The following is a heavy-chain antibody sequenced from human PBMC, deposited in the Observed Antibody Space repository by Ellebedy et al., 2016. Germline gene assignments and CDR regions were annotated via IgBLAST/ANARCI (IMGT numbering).Heavy chain of an antibody. CDR1: GFTFNRHW. D-gene: IGHD1-1*01. Sequence: GGSLRLSCAASGFTFNRHWIHWVRQAPGKGLVWVSRINNDGSSISYADSVKGRLSSSRDNAKNTVYLELNSLTVEDTAVYYCARGNDQYYFDYWGQGTLVTVSS. J-gene: IGHJ4*02. V-gene: IGHV3-74*01. CDR2: INNDGSSI. CDR3: ARGNDQYYFDY.